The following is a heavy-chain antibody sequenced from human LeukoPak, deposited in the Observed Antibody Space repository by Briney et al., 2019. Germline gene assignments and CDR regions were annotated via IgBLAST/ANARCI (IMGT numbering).Heavy chain of an antibody. CDR3: ERDAPIAAAGYYYYYYGMDV. J-gene: IGHJ6*02. CDR2: ISSSSSTI. Sequence: GGSLRLSCAASGFTFSSCSMNWVRQAPGKGLEWVSYISSSSSTIYYADSVKGRFTISRDNAKNSLYLQMNSLRAEDTAVYYCERDAPIAAAGYYYYYYGMDVWGQGTTVTVSS. CDR1: GFTFSSCS. V-gene: IGHV3-48*01. D-gene: IGHD6-13*01.